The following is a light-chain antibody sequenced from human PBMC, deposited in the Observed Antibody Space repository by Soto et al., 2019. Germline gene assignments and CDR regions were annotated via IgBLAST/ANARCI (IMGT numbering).Light chain of an antibody. Sequence: DILLTQSPDSLAVSLGERATFNCKSSQSVFYSSNNRNYLGWYQQKPGLPPKLLIYWASTRESGVPDRFSGSGSGTDFTLTISSLQAEDMAVYYCQQYYTTPTWTFGQGTKVDIK. CDR1: QSVFYSSNNRNY. V-gene: IGKV4-1*01. CDR3: QQYYTTPTWT. CDR2: WAS. J-gene: IGKJ1*01.